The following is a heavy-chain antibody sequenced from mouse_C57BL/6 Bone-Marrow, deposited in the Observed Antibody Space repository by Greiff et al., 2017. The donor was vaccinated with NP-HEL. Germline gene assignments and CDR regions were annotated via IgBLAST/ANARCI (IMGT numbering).Heavy chain of an antibody. CDR3: TTYGNY. D-gene: IGHD2-1*01. CDR1: GFNIKDDY. Sequence: EVKVEESGAELVRPGASVKLSCTASGFNIKDDYMHWVKQRPEQGLEWIGWIDPENGDTEYASKFQGKATITADTSSNTAYLQLSSLTSEDTAVYYCTTYGNYWGQGTTLTVSS. V-gene: IGHV14-4*01. CDR2: IDPENGDT. J-gene: IGHJ2*01.